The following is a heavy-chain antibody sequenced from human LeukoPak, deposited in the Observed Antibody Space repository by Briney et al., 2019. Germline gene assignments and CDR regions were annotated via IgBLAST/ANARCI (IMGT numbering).Heavy chain of an antibody. Sequence: ASVKVSCKASGYTLTSYYMHWVRQAPGQGLEWMGIINPSGGSTSYAQKFQGRVTMTRDTSTSTVYTELSSLRSEDTAVYYCARGVAVAGTWNWFDPWGQGTLVTVSS. CDR2: INPSGGST. J-gene: IGHJ5*02. D-gene: IGHD6-19*01. CDR3: ARGVAVAGTWNWFDP. V-gene: IGHV1-46*01. CDR1: GYTLTSYY.